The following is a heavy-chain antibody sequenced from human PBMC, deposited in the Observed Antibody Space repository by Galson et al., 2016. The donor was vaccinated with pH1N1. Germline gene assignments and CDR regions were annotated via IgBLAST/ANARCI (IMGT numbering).Heavy chain of an antibody. CDR2: MSGSGDNT. Sequence: SLRLSCAASGFTFTSHAMTWVRQAPGKELEWVSTMSGSGDNTYYADSVKGRFIISKDNSKNTLYLQMYSLRGEDTAVYYCAKPNCASSRCYYHFDVWGQGTTVTVSS. CDR3: AKPNCASSRCYYHFDV. J-gene: IGHJ3*01. V-gene: IGHV3-23*01. D-gene: IGHD2-15*01. CDR1: GFTFTSHA.